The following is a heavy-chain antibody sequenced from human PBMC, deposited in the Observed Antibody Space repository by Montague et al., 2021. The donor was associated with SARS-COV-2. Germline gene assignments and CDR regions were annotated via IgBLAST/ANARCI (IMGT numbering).Heavy chain of an antibody. J-gene: IGHJ4*02. CDR1: GVSISSSKW. CDR3: ARGGQGNRGFDY. CDR2: TYLSGFT. V-gene: IGHV4-4*02. D-gene: IGHD2/OR15-2a*01. Sequence: SETLSLTCVVSGVSISSSKWCSWVSRSPGKSLVWVGETYLSGFTKYNQSVKSRVNILLEDSRSQFSLRMTSVIAADTAVYFCARGGQGNRGFDYWGQGTLVTVSS.